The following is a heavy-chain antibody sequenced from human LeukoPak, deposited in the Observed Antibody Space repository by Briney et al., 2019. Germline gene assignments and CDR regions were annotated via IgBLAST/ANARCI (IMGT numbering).Heavy chain of an antibody. V-gene: IGHV4-59*01. CDR1: GGSISSYY. CDR2: IYYSGST. J-gene: IGHJ6*03. D-gene: IGHD3-22*01. Sequence: SETLSLTCTVSGGSISSYYWSWIRQPPGKGLEWIGYIYYSGSTHYNPSLKSRVTISVDTSKNQISLKLRSVTAADTTVYYCASGVRGYYDSSGYGTYYYYMDVWGKGTTVTVSS. CDR3: ASGVRGYYDSSGYGTYYYYMDV.